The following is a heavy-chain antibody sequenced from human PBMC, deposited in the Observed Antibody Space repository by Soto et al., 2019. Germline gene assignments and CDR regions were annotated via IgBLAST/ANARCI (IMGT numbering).Heavy chain of an antibody. J-gene: IGHJ4*02. CDR1: GDSLSGYY. Sequence: SETLSLTCTVSGDSLSGYYWSWIRQTPGKGLEWIGYIYFYDGTTNYNPSLKSRVSLSVDTSKRQFSLRLSSVTAADTAVYYCARHWWSSGYYLAFNSWGQGTLVTVSS. V-gene: IGHV4-59*08. CDR3: ARHWWSSGYYLAFNS. CDR2: IYFYDGTT. D-gene: IGHD6-19*01.